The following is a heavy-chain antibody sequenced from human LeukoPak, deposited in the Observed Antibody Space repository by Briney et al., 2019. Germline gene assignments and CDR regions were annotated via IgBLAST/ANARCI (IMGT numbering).Heavy chain of an antibody. Sequence: GGSLRLSCAASGFTFSSYAMHWVRQAPGKGLEWVAVISYDGSNKYYADSVKGRFTISRDNSKNTLYLQMNSLRAEDTAVYYCARGSYYYGSGRLTEYFDYWGQGTLVTVSS. J-gene: IGHJ4*02. D-gene: IGHD3-10*01. CDR3: ARGSYYYGSGRLTEYFDY. CDR1: GFTFSSYA. V-gene: IGHV3-30-3*01. CDR2: ISYDGSNK.